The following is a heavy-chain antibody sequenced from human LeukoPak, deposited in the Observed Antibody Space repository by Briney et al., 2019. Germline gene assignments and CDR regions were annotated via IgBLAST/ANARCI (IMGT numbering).Heavy chain of an antibody. D-gene: IGHD3-10*01. CDR1: GYSISSGYY. V-gene: IGHV4-38-2*02. Sequence: SETLSLTCTVSGYSISSGYYWGWIRQPPGKGLEWIGSIYHSGSTYYNPSLKSRVTISVDTSKNQFSLKLSSVTAADTAVYYCARAANYYGSGSYVYFDPWGQGTLVTVSS. CDR3: ARAANYYGSGSYVYFDP. CDR2: IYHSGST. J-gene: IGHJ5*02.